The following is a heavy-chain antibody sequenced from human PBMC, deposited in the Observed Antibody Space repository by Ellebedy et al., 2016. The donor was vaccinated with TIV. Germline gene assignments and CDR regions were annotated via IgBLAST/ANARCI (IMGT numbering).Heavy chain of an antibody. CDR1: GGSFSGYY. J-gene: IGHJ5*01. CDR2: INHSGST. V-gene: IGHV4-34*01. Sequence: SETLSLXCAVYGGSFSGYYWSWIRQPPGKGLEWIGEINHSGSTNYDQSLKSRVTISVDTSKNQFSLKLSSVTAADRAVYYCARGRQSDDSGAYFLDSWGRGTHVVVSS. D-gene: IGHD3-22*01. CDR3: ARGRQSDDSGAYFLDS.